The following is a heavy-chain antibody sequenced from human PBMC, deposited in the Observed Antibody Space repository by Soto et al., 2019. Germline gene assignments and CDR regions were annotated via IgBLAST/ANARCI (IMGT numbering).Heavy chain of an antibody. D-gene: IGHD3-22*01. CDR1: GFTFSSYG. CDR3: AKEENYYDTTPWGIDY. CDR2: ISYDGSNK. Sequence: QVQLVESGGGVVQPGRSLRLSCAASGFTFSSYGMYWVRQAPGKGLEWVAVISYDGSNKYYADSVKGRFIISRDISKKTLYLQMNSLRVEDTAVYYCAKEENYYDTTPWGIDYWGQGTLVSVSS. J-gene: IGHJ4*02. V-gene: IGHV3-30*18.